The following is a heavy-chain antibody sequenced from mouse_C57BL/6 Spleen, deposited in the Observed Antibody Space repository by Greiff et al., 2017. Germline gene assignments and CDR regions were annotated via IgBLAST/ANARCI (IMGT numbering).Heavy chain of an antibody. J-gene: IGHJ4*01. V-gene: IGHV1-80*01. D-gene: IGHD2-1*01. CDR2: IYPGDGDT. Sequence: QVQLQQSGAELVKPGASVKISCKASGYAFSSYWMNWVKQRPGKGLEWIGQIYPGDGDTNYNGKFKGKATLTADKSYSTAYMQLSSLASEYSAIYFCDRDGNYVYSMDYWGAGTSVTVSS. CDR1: GYAFSSYW. CDR3: DRDGNYVYSMDY.